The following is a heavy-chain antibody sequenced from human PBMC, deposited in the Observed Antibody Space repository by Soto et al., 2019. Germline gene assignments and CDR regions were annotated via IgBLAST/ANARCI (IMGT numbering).Heavy chain of an antibody. CDR1: GGSISSSNW. D-gene: IGHD2-21*02. Sequence: QVQLQESGPGLVKPSGTLSLTCAVSGGSISSSNWWSWVRQPPGKGLEWIGEIYHSGSTNYNPSLKSRVTISVDKSKNQFSLKLSSVTAADTAVYYCARTKEDCGGDCPHPNNWFDPWGQGTLVTVSS. CDR2: IYHSGST. V-gene: IGHV4-4*02. CDR3: ARTKEDCGGDCPHPNNWFDP. J-gene: IGHJ5*02.